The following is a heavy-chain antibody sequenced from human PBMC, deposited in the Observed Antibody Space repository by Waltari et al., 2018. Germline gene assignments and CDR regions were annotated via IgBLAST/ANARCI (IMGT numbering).Heavy chain of an antibody. V-gene: IGHV4-59*08. CDR1: GDPMTTFS. D-gene: IGHD1-26*01. CDR3: ARHRGASFDS. Sequence: QVXLQXXGPGLVKSSETLSLTCTVSGDPMTTFSWSWIRQPPGKTLAWIGYIVYSGTTSYNPSLKSRVTLSLDTSKNQFSLSLKSVTAADTAIYYCARHRGASFDSWGQGTLVTVSS. J-gene: IGHJ4*02. CDR2: IVYSGTT.